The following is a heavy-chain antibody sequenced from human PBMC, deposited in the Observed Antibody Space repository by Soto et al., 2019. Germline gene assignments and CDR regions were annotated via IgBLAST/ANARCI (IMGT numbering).Heavy chain of an antibody. Sequence: QVQLVQSGAEVKKPGSSVKVSCKASGDTFSSYSISWVRQAPGQGLEWMGRIIPILGIADYALKFQGRVTIAADTSTSTVYMELSSLRSDDTAVYYCALGAQVLNRYGMDVWGQGTTVTVSS. CDR1: GDTFSSYS. CDR3: ALGAQVLNRYGMDV. J-gene: IGHJ6*02. V-gene: IGHV1-69*02. CDR2: IIPILGIA.